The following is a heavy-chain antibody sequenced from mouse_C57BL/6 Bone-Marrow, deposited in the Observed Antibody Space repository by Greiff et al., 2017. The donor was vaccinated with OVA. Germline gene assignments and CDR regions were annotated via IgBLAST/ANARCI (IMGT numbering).Heavy chain of an antibody. D-gene: IGHD3-2*02. CDR1: GFNIKDYY. Sequence: VQLQQSGAELVKPGASVKLSCTASGFNIKDYYMHWVKQRTEQGLEWIGRIDPEDGETKYAPKFQGKATITADPSSNTAYLQLSSRTSEDTAVYYCARRDSTSYVNYAMDYWGQGTSVTVSS. CDR2: IDPEDGET. CDR3: ARRDSTSYVNYAMDY. V-gene: IGHV14-2*01. J-gene: IGHJ4*01.